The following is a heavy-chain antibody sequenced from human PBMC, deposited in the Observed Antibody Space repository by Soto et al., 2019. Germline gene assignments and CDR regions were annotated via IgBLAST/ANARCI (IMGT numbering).Heavy chain of an antibody. Sequence: SETLSLTCTVSGGSISSYYWSWIRQPPGKGLEWIGYIYYSGSTNYNPSLKSRVTISVDTSKNQFSLKLSSVSAADTAVYYCARDFGGNWFDPWGQGTLVTVSS. CDR2: IYYSGST. D-gene: IGHD3-16*01. J-gene: IGHJ5*02. CDR1: GGSISSYY. CDR3: ARDFGGNWFDP. V-gene: IGHV4-59*01.